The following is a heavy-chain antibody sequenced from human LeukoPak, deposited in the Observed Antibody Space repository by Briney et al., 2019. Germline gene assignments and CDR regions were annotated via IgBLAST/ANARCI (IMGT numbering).Heavy chain of an antibody. D-gene: IGHD3-22*01. V-gene: IGHV3-48*04. Sequence: GGSLRLSCAASGFTFSSYSMNWVRQAPGKGLEWVSYISSSSSTIYYADSVKGQFTISRDNAKNSLYLQMNSLRAEDTAVYYCASNPRGQWLLPDYWGQGTLVTVSS. CDR1: GFTFSSYS. CDR2: ISSSSSTI. J-gene: IGHJ4*02. CDR3: ASNPRGQWLLPDY.